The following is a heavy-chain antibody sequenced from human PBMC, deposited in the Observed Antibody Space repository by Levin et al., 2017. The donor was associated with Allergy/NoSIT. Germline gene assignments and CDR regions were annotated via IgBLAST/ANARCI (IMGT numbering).Heavy chain of an antibody. D-gene: IGHD3-10*01. V-gene: IGHV3-30-3*01. CDR1: GFTFSSYA. CDR2: ISYDGSNK. Sequence: PGGSLRLSCAASGFTFSSYAMHWVRQAPGKGLEWVAVISYDGSNKYYADSVKGRFTISRDNSKNTLYLQMNSLRAEDTAVYYCARGEMVRGVIDYWGQGTLVTVSS. J-gene: IGHJ4*02. CDR3: ARGEMVRGVIDY.